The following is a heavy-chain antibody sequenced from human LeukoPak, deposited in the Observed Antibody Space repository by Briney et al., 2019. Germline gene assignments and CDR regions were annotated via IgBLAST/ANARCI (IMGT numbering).Heavy chain of an antibody. Sequence: GASVKVSCKASGYTFTSYDINWVRQATGQGLEWVGWMDPNNGNTGYAQKFQGRVTMTRDTSISTAYMELGSLRSEDTAVYYCARYAVVAAMNWFDPWGQGTLVIVSS. J-gene: IGHJ5*02. D-gene: IGHD2-15*01. V-gene: IGHV1-8*01. CDR3: ARYAVVAAMNWFDP. CDR2: MDPNNGNT. CDR1: GYTFTSYD.